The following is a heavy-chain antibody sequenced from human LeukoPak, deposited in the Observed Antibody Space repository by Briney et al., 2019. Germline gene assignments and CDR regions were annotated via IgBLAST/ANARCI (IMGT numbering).Heavy chain of an antibody. J-gene: IGHJ6*03. CDR1: GFTFSDYY. CDR2: ISSSGSTI. D-gene: IGHD2-2*02. V-gene: IGHV3-11*01. CDR3: ARVGLGYCSSTSCYTDYYYYYMDV. Sequence: GGSLRLSCAASGFTFSDYYMSWIRQAPGKGLEWVSYISSSGSTIYYADSVKGRFTISRDNAKNSLYLQMNSLRAEDTAVYYCARVGLGYCSSTSCYTDYYYYYMDVWGKGTTVTASS.